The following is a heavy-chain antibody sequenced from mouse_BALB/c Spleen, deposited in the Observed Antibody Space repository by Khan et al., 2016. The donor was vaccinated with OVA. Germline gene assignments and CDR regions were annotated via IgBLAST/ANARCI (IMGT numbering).Heavy chain of an antibody. CDR1: GFNIKDYY. D-gene: IGHD2-3*01. J-gene: IGHJ3*01. CDR2: IDPENGDT. Sequence: VQLQQSGAELVRPGALVKLSCKASGFNIKDYYMHWVKQRPEQGLVWIGRIDPENGDTIYDPKFQGKASITSDTSPNTAYLQLSSLTSEDTAVYYCARDGYSPWFAYWGQGTLVTVSA. V-gene: IGHV14-1*02. CDR3: ARDGYSPWFAY.